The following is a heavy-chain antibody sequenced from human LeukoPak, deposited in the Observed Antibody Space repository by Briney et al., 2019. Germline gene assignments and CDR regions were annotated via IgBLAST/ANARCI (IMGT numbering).Heavy chain of an antibody. CDR1: GGSINSYY. D-gene: IGHD3-10*01. V-gene: IGHV4-59*12. Sequence: SETLSLTCTVSGGSINSYYWSWIRQPPGKPLEWIGSIYSSGSTYYNPSLKSRVIIIIDTPKNHFSLTLSSVTAADTAVYYCARSDGYGLVGIWGQGTMVTVSS. CDR3: ARSDGYGLVGI. CDR2: IYSSGST. J-gene: IGHJ3*02.